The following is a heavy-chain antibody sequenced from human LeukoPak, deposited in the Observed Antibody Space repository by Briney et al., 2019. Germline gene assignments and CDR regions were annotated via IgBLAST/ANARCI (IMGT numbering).Heavy chain of an antibody. CDR2: ISGSGGGT. J-gene: IGHJ4*02. D-gene: IGHD6-19*01. CDR3: AKDREQWLVSLLGDY. V-gene: IGHV3-23*01. Sequence: GGSLRLLRAASVFTFRSYAMSWVRPAPGKGLEWVSAISGSGGGTYYADSVKGRFTISRDNAKNTLYLQVNSLRAEDTAVNYCAKDREQWLVSLLGDYWGQGTLVSVYS. CDR1: VFTFRSYA.